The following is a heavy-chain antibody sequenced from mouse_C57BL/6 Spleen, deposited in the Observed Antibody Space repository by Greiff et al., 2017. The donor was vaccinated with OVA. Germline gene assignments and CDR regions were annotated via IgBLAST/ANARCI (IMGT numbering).Heavy chain of an antibody. CDR2: IYPGGGYT. V-gene: IGHV1-63*01. Sequence: VKLVESGAELVRPGTSVKMSCKASGYTFTNYWIGWAKQRPGHGLEWIGDIYPGGGYTNYNEKFKGKATLTADKSSSTAYMQFSSLTSEDSAIYYCAAWNYECGDYWGQGTTLTVSS. D-gene: IGHD2-4*01. J-gene: IGHJ2*01. CDR3: AAWNYECGDY. CDR1: GYTFTNYW.